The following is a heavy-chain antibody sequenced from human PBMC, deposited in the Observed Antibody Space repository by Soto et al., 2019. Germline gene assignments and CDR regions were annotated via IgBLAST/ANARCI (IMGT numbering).Heavy chain of an antibody. CDR1: ELTFSTYG. V-gene: IGHV3-33*01. CDR2: IWYDGSKI. CDR3: ARPLEQHQLGFGMDV. J-gene: IGHJ6*01. D-gene: IGHD6-13*01. Sequence: TGWPLRPSCAAPELTFSTYGMHWVRQSPFKVLEWVAVIWYDGSKIYYADSVKGRFTISRDNSKSTLYLQMNSLRAEDTAVYYCARPLEQHQLGFGMDVWGQGSPATVSS.